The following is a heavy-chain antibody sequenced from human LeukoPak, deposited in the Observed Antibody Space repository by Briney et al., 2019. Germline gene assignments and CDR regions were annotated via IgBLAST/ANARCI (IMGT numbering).Heavy chain of an antibody. CDR1: GYTLTTSW. Sequence: GESLKISCKASGYTLTTSWIGWVRQMPGKGLERMGIIYPSDSDTRYSPSFQGQVTISADKSITTAFLQWSSVKASDTAMYYCALVFYSHYGLGFWGQGTLVTVSS. J-gene: IGHJ4*02. CDR3: ALVFYSHYGLGF. V-gene: IGHV5-51*01. D-gene: IGHD4-11*01. CDR2: IYPSDSDT.